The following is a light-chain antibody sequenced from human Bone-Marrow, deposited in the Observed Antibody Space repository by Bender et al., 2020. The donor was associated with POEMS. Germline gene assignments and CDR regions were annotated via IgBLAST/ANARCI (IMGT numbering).Light chain of an antibody. CDR3: QAWDTYSVI. Sequence: SYEATQTPSVSVAPGQTASITFSGGDLGDKYGAWCQQKTDQSPVLVIYQDTKRPSGIPERFSGSNSGNTATLTIRGTQAMDEADYYCQAWDTYSVIFGGATKLTVL. V-gene: IGLV3-1*01. CDR2: QDT. J-gene: IGLJ2*01. CDR1: DLGDKY.